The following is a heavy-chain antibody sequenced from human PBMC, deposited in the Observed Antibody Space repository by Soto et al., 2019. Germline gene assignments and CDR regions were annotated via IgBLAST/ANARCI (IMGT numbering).Heavy chain of an antibody. Sequence: GGSLRLSCAASGFTFSSYSMNWVRQAPGKGLEWVSSISSSSSYIYYADSVKGRFTISRDNAKNSLYLQMNSLRAEDTAVYYCARDPSAEGAMAFDYWGQGTLVTVSS. CDR2: ISSSSSYI. V-gene: IGHV3-21*01. J-gene: IGHJ4*02. CDR1: GFTFSSYS. D-gene: IGHD5-18*01. CDR3: ARDPSAEGAMAFDY.